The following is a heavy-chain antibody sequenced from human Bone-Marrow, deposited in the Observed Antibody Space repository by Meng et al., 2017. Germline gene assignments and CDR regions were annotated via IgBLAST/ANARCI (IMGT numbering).Heavy chain of an antibody. D-gene: IGHD6-13*01. V-gene: IGHV3-23*01. CDR2: LSGGGFTT. J-gene: IGHJ4*02. CDR3: ARDGDSSSWWGGYFDY. Sequence: GESLKISCAASGFSFSSYAMSWVRHAPGKGLEWVSALSGGGFTTYYADSVKGRFTISRHNSKNTLYLQMNSLRAEDTAVYYCARDGDSSSWWGGYFDYWGQGTLVTVSS. CDR1: GFSFSSYA.